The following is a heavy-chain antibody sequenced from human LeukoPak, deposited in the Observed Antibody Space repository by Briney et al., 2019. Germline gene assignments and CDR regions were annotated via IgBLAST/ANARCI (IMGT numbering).Heavy chain of an antibody. V-gene: IGHV3-23*01. Sequence: GGSLRLSCAASGFTFSYYGMSWVRQAPGKGLEWVSSISGSDDATYYADSVKGRFTISRDNSKNTLYLQMNSLRAEDTAVYYCARGGSYLSAFDIWGQGTMVTVSS. J-gene: IGHJ3*02. CDR2: ISGSDDAT. CDR3: ARGGSYLSAFDI. CDR1: GFTFSYYG. D-gene: IGHD1-26*01.